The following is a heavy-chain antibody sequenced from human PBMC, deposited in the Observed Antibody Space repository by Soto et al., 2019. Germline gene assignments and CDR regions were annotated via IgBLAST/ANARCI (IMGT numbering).Heavy chain of an antibody. V-gene: IGHV3-7*01. D-gene: IGHD6-19*01. Sequence: GGSLRLSCAASGFTFSSYWMSWVRQAPGKGLEWVANIKQDGSEKYYVDSVKGRFTISRDNAKNSLYLQMNSLRAEDTAVYYCARDHYSGGWYEAFDIWGQGTMVTVSS. CDR1: GFTFSSYW. CDR3: ARDHYSGGWYEAFDI. CDR2: IKQDGSEK. J-gene: IGHJ3*02.